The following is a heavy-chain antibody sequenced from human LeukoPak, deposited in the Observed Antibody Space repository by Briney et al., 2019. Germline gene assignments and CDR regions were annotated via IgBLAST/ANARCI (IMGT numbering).Heavy chain of an antibody. Sequence: GGSLRRSCAASGFTFSSYGMHWVRQAPGKGLEWVAVIWYDGSNKYYADSVKGRFTISRDNSKNTLYLQMNSLRAEDTAVYYCARDSSSGWSNGDYWGQGTLVTVSS. CDR2: IWYDGSNK. CDR3: ARDSSSGWSNGDY. V-gene: IGHV3-33*01. CDR1: GFTFSSYG. J-gene: IGHJ4*02. D-gene: IGHD6-19*01.